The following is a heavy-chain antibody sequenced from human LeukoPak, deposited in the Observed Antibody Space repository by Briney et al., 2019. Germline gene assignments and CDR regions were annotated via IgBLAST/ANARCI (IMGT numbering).Heavy chain of an antibody. J-gene: IGHJ4*02. V-gene: IGHV1-2*02. Sequence: ASVQVSCKASGYTFSGYYMHWVRQAPGQGLEWMGWINPNSGGTNYAQKFQGRVTMTRDTSISTAYMELSRLRSDDTAVYYCARDPWFGELSPVYYFDYWGQGTLVTVSS. D-gene: IGHD3-10*01. CDR1: GYTFSGYY. CDR3: ARDPWFGELSPVYYFDY. CDR2: INPNSGGT.